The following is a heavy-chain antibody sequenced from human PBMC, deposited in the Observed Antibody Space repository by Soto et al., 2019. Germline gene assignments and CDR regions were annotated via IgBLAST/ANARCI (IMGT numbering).Heavy chain of an antibody. J-gene: IGHJ6*02. CDR1: GGTFSSYA. CDR3: ARDAGDYGYYYGMDV. V-gene: IGHV1-69*01. CDR2: IIPIFGTA. Sequence: QVQLVQSGAEVKKPGSSLKVSCKASGGTFSSYAISWVRQAPGQGLAWMGGIIPIFGTANYAQKFQGRVTMTADESTSTAYMELSSLRSEDTAVYYCARDAGDYGYYYGMDVWGQGTTVTVSS. D-gene: IGHD4-17*01.